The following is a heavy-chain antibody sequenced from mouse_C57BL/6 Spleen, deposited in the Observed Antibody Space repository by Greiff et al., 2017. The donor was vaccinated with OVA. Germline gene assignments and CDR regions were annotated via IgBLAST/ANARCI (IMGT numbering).Heavy chain of an antibody. CDR2: INPGSGGT. V-gene: IGHV1-54*01. Sequence: QVQLKESGAELVRPGTSVKVSCKASGYAFTNYLIEWVKQRPGQGLEWIGVINPGSGGTNYNEKFKGKATPTADKSSSTAYMQLSSLTSEDSAVYFCARSGHEGAMDYWGQGTSVTVSS. CDR3: ARSGHEGAMDY. CDR1: GYAFTNYL. D-gene: IGHD3-1*01. J-gene: IGHJ4*01.